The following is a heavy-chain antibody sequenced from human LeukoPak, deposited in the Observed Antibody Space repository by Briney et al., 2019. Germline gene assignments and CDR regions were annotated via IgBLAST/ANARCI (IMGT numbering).Heavy chain of an antibody. Sequence: SETLSLTCTVSGASINRPSYYWGWIRQPPGKGLEWIGTMFSSGSTYYKSSLESRLSISVDTSKNQFSLKLVSVTAADTAVYYCVVGSGYFFDYWGQGTLVTASS. D-gene: IGHD3-22*01. CDR2: MFSSGST. J-gene: IGHJ4*02. V-gene: IGHV4-39*01. CDR1: GASINRPSYY. CDR3: VVGSGYFFDY.